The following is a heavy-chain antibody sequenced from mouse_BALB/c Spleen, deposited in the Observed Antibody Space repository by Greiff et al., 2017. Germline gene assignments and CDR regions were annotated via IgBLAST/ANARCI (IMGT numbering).Heavy chain of an antibody. CDR2: ISSGGGST. CDR1: GFAFSSYD. J-gene: IGHJ4*01. V-gene: IGHV5-12-1*01. CDR3: ARHITTVLDY. D-gene: IGHD1-1*01. Sequence: DVKLVESGGGLVKPGGSLKLSCAASGFAFSSYDMSWVRQTPEKRLEWVAYISSGGGSTYYPDTVKGRFTISRDNAKNTLYLQMSSLKSEDTAMYYCARHITTVLDYWGQGTSVTVSS.